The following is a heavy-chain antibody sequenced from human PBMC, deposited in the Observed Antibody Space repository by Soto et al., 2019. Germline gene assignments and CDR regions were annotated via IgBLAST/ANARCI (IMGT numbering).Heavy chain of an antibody. CDR1: CASIRSYH. J-gene: IGHJ5*02. D-gene: IGHD3-16*01. Sequence: PSETLSLTCAVSCASIRSYHWSFLRQPAGKGLEWIGRIQHTGNTNYNPSLKSRVTMSADTSKNQISRKMTSVTAADTAVYFCAKDVSSRRWFDPWGQGVRVTVSS. V-gene: IGHV4-4*07. CDR2: IQHTGNT. CDR3: AKDVSSRRWFDP.